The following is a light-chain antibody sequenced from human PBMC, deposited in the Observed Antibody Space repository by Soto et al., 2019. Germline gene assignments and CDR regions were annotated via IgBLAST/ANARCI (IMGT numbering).Light chain of an antibody. J-gene: IGLJ2*01. Sequence: QSALTQPTSVSGSPGQSITISCTGTSSDVGGYNYVSWYQHHPGKAPKLMISEVSNRPSGVSYRFSGSKSGNTASLTISGLQAEDEADYYCSSYTSSSTLLVGGGTKVTVL. V-gene: IGLV2-14*01. CDR3: SSYTSSSTLL. CDR2: EVS. CDR1: SSDVGGYNY.